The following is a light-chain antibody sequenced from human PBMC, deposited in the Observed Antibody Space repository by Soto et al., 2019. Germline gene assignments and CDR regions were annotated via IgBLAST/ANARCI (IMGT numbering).Light chain of an antibody. CDR1: SSDVGGYNY. Sequence: QSALTQPASVSGSPGQSITISCTGTSSDVGGYNYVSWYQHHPGKAPKLIIYEVTNRPSGVSNRFSGSKSGNTASLTISGLQAGDEADYYCSSYTTTTTPVVFGGGTKVTVL. V-gene: IGLV2-14*01. J-gene: IGLJ2*01. CDR2: EVT. CDR3: SSYTTTTTPVV.